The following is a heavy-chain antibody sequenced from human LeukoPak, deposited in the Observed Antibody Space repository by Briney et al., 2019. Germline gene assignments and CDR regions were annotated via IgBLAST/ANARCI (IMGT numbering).Heavy chain of an antibody. Sequence: PSETLSLTCTVSGGSISSSSYYWGWIRQPPGKGLEWIGSIYYSGSTYYNPSLKSRVTISVDTSKNQFSLKLSSVTAADTAVYYRARQTRPGERYYYDSSGYSRGGMDVWGQGTTVTVSS. D-gene: IGHD3-22*01. CDR3: ARQTRPGERYYYDSSGYSRGGMDV. CDR1: GGSISSSSYY. V-gene: IGHV4-39*01. CDR2: IYYSGST. J-gene: IGHJ6*02.